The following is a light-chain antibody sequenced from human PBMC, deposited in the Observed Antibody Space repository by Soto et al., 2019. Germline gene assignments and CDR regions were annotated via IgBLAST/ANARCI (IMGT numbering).Light chain of an antibody. CDR2: GAS. V-gene: IGKV3-20*01. Sequence: EIVLTQSPGTLSLSPGERATLSCRASQSVSSNYLAWYQQKPGQAPRPLIYGASSRATGIPDRFRGRGAGTDFSLTFSRLESEDFAVYYCQQYGSSPWTFGQGTKVDIK. CDR1: QSVSSNY. CDR3: QQYGSSPWT. J-gene: IGKJ1*01.